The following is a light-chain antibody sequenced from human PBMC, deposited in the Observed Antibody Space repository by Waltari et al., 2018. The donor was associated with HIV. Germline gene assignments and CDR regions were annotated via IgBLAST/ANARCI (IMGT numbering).Light chain of an antibody. CDR3: QQYYTYPQT. Sequence: IRMTQSPSSFSASTGDRVTITCRASQSISTSLAWYQLKPGKAPKLLIYGASTLQSGVPSRFSGSGSGTDFTLTINCLQSDDFATYSCQQYYTYPQTFGQGTTVEIK. CDR2: GAS. V-gene: IGKV1-8*01. CDR1: QSISTS. J-gene: IGKJ1*01.